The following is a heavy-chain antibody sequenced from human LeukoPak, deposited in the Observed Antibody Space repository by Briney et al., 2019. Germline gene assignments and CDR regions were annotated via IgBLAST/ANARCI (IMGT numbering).Heavy chain of an antibody. V-gene: IGHV3-23*01. Sequence: GGSLRLSCAAFGFTFDIYAMSWVRQAPGKRLEWVSAISGSGGSTYYADSVKGRFTISRDNSKNTLYLQMNSLRAEDTAVYYCAKGFRIWTAYYVEYWGQGTLVTVSS. J-gene: IGHJ4*02. CDR2: ISGSGGST. CDR1: GFTFDIYA. CDR3: AKGFRIWTAYYVEY. D-gene: IGHD3-9*01.